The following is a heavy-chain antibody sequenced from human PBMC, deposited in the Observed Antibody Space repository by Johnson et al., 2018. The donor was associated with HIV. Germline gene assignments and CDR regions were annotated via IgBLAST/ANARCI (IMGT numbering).Heavy chain of an antibody. CDR1: GFTFSSYA. Sequence: QVQLVESGGGVVQPGRSLRLSCAASGFTFSSYAMHWVRQAPGKGLEWVAVIGYDGSDKYYADSVKGRFTISRDNAKNSLYLQMNSLRAEDTAGYYCALNWGAEGAFEIWGQGTMVTVSS. CDR2: IGYDGSDK. CDR3: ALNWGAEGAFEI. J-gene: IGHJ3*02. V-gene: IGHV3-30*04. D-gene: IGHD7-27*01.